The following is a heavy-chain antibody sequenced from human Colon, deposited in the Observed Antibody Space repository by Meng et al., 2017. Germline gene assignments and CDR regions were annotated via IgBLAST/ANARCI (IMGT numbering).Heavy chain of an antibody. D-gene: IGHD4-23*01. J-gene: IGHJ4*02. V-gene: IGHV4-4*02. CDR2: IDHRGSA. Sequence: VQLQGAGPGLVTPSEALSPACAVSGASVSVNSYWSWVRQPPGRGLEWIGQIDHRGSAYYRPSLNSRVTMSLDKSRNQFSLRLTSVTAADTAVYYCARHGGYYQDFWGQGTLVTVSS. CDR1: GASVSVNSY. CDR3: ARHGGYYQDF.